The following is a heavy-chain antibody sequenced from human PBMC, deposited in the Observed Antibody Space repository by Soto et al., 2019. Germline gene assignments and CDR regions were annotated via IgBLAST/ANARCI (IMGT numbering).Heavy chain of an antibody. CDR2: INHSGST. J-gene: IGHJ6*02. V-gene: IGHV4-34*01. Sequence: QVQLQQWGAGLLKPSETLSLTCAVYGGSFSVYYWTWVRQPPGKGLEWIGEINHSGSTNYNPSLKNRVTISIDTSRKQFSLKLRSVTAADTAVYFCMRGDSRQYDSSDKNRKLYSYYGMDVWGQGTTVTVSS. CDR1: GGSFSVYY. CDR3: MRGDSRQYDSSDKNRKLYSYYGMDV. D-gene: IGHD3-22*01.